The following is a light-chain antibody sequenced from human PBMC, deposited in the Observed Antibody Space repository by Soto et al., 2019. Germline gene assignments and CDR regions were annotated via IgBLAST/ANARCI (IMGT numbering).Light chain of an antibody. V-gene: IGLV2-8*01. CDR3: NSYAGSNNGV. CDR1: SSDVGGYNY. J-gene: IGLJ3*02. Sequence: QSALTQPASVSGSPGQSITISCTGTSSDVGGYNYVSWNQQHPGKAPKLMIYEVSKRPSGVPDRFSGSKSGNTASLTVSGLQAEDEADYYCNSYAGSNNGVFGGGTKLTVL. CDR2: EVS.